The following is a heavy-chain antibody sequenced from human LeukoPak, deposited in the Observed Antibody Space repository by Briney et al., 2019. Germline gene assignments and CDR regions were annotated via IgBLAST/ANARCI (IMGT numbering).Heavy chain of an antibody. Sequence: GGSLRLSCAASGFTFSSYAMSWVSQTPGKGLEWISAISSSGGSTYYADSVRGRFTISRDNSKNALYLQMNSLRVEDTAIYYCAKRIGSSTTQIDYWGQGTLVTVSS. V-gene: IGHV3-23*01. CDR3: AKRIGSSTTQIDY. J-gene: IGHJ4*02. CDR1: GFTFSSYA. D-gene: IGHD2-2*01. CDR2: ISSSGGST.